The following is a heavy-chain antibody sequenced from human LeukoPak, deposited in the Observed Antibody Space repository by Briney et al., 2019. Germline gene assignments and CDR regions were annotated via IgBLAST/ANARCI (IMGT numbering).Heavy chain of an antibody. CDR1: SGSIRSYY. CDR3: ARTYCSGGSCHFDY. CDR2: IFYSGTT. J-gene: IGHJ4*02. D-gene: IGHD2-15*01. V-gene: IGHV4-59*08. Sequence: SETLSLTCTVSSGSIRSYYWSWIRQPPGKGLEWVGYIFYSGTTDSNPSLKSRVTISVDTSKNQFSLKLSSVTAADTAVYYCARTYCSGGSCHFDYWGQGTLVTVSS.